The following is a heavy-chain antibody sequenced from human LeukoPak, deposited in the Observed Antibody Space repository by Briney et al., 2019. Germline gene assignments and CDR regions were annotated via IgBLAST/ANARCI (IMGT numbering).Heavy chain of an antibody. CDR1: GFTFSSYA. CDR2: ISYDGSNK. D-gene: IGHD5-18*01. V-gene: IGHV3-30-3*01. J-gene: IGHJ4*02. CDR3: ARADTAMFSMSNFDY. Sequence: GRSLRLSCAASGFTFSSYAMHWVRQAPGKGLEWVAVISYDGSNKYYADSVKGRFTISRDNSKNTLYLQTNSLRAEDTAVYYCARADTAMFSMSNFDYWGQGTLVTVSS.